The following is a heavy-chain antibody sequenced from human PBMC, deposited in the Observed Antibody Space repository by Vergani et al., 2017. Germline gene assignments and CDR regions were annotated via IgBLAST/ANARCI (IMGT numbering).Heavy chain of an antibody. CDR1: GYTFSNYG. Sequence: QVQLVQSGAEVKKPGASVKVSCKASGYTFSNYGISWVRQAPGQGLEWMGWISAYNGNTDYAQKFQGRVTITADESTSTAYMELSSLRSEDTAVYYCASTTGGVDYYYYMDVWGKGTTVTVSS. J-gene: IGHJ6*03. CDR3: ASTTGGVDYYYYMDV. V-gene: IGHV1-18*01. D-gene: IGHD1-1*01. CDR2: ISAYNGNT.